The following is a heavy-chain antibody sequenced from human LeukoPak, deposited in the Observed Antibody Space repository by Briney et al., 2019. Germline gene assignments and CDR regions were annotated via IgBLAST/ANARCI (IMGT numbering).Heavy chain of an antibody. CDR1: GFTVSSNY. CDR3: AKRHSGGVLWFDP. CDR2: IYSGGST. J-gene: IGHJ5*02. Sequence: GGSLRLSCAASGFTVSSNYMSWVRQAPGKGLEWVSVIYSGGSTYYADSVKGRFTISRDNSKNTLYLQMNSLRAEDTAVYYCAKRHSGGVLWFDPWGQGTPVTVSS. V-gene: IGHV3-66*04. D-gene: IGHD1-26*01.